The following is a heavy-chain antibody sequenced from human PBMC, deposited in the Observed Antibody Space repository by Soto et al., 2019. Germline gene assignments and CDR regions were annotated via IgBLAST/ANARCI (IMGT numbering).Heavy chain of an antibody. CDR1: GYSFTSYW. CDR2: IYPGDSDT. CDR3: ARRVSSSWYPYYYYGMDV. D-gene: IGHD6-13*01. Sequence: EVQLVQSGAEVKKPGESLKISCKGSGYSFTSYWIGWVRQMPGKGLEWMGIIYPGDSDTRYSPSFQGQVTISADKSISTAYLQWSSLQASDTAMYYCARRVSSSWYPYYYYGMDVWGQGTTVTVSS. J-gene: IGHJ6*02. V-gene: IGHV5-51*03.